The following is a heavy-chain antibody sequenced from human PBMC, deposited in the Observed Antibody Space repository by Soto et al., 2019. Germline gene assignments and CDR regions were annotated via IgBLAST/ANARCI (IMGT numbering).Heavy chain of an antibody. J-gene: IGHJ5*02. CDR1: GYTFTSYY. V-gene: IGHV1-46*01. CDR3: ARDGIAAAGYYNWFDP. Sequence: ASVKVSCKASGYTFTSYYMHWVRQAPGQGLEWMGIINPSGGSTSYAQKFQGRVTMTRDTSTSTVYMELSSLRSEDTAVYYCARDGIAAAGYYNWFDPWGQGTLVTVSS. CDR2: INPSGGST. D-gene: IGHD6-13*01.